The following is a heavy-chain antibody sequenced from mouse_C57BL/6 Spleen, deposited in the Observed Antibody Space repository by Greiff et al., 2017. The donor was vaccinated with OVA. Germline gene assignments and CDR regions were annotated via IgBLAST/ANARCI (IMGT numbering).Heavy chain of an antibody. Sequence: VKLMESGPGLVAPSQSLSITCTVSGFSLTSYGVDWVRQSPGKGLEWLGVIWGVGSTKYNSALKSRLSISKDNSKSQVFLKMNSLQTDDTAMYYCASNLFAYWGQGTLVTVSA. D-gene: IGHD4-1*02. CDR3: ASNLFAY. CDR1: GFSLTSYG. CDR2: IWGVGST. J-gene: IGHJ3*01. V-gene: IGHV2-6*01.